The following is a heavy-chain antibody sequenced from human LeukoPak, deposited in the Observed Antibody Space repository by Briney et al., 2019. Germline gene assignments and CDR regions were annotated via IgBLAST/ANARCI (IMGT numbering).Heavy chain of an antibody. J-gene: IGHJ4*02. CDR2: MNPNSGNT. V-gene: IGHV1-8*01. D-gene: IGHD1-26*01. CDR3: ARGRLLLRLSGSYPFDY. Sequence: GASVKVSCKASGYTFISYDINWVRQATGQGLEWMGWMNPNSGNTGYAQKFQGRVTMTRNTSISTAYMELSSLRSEDTAVYYCARGRLLLRLSGSYPFDYWGQGTLVTVSS. CDR1: GYTFISYD.